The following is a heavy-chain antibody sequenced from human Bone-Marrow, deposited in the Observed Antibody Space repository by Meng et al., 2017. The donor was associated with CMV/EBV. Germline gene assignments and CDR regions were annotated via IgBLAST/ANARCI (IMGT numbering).Heavy chain of an antibody. Sequence: SVKVSCKASGYTFTSYYMHWVRQAPGQGLEWMGIINPSGGSTSYAQKFQGRVTMTRDTSISTAYMELSRLRSDDTAVYYCARAYTFEYSSSSGFWFDPWGQGTLVTVSS. V-gene: IGHV1-46*01. J-gene: IGHJ5*02. CDR1: GYTFTSYY. CDR2: INPSGGST. CDR3: ARAYTFEYSSSSGFWFDP. D-gene: IGHD6-6*01.